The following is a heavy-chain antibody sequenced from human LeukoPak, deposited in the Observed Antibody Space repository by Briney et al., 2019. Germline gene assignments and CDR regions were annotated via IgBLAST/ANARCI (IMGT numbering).Heavy chain of an antibody. J-gene: IGHJ6*02. CDR1: GGSISSYY. V-gene: IGHV4-59*12. Sequence: SETLSLTCTVSGGSISSYYWSWIRQPPGKGLEWIGYIYHSGSTYYNPSLKSRVTISVDRSKNQFSLKLSSVTAADTAVYYCARDTYYYGMDVWGQGTTVTVSS. CDR3: ARDTYYYGMDV. CDR2: IYHSGST.